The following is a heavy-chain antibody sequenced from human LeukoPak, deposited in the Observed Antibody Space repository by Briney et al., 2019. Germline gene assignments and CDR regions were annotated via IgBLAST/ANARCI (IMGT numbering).Heavy chain of an antibody. CDR1: GGTFISYA. J-gene: IGHJ3*02. CDR2: IITILGIG. V-gene: IGHV1-69*04. CDR3: ARSRSLNYYDYVWRSYRTPDAFDI. D-gene: IGHD3-16*02. Sequence: AGKVCCKGAGGTFISYAISWVRQAPGQGLEWVGRIITILGIGNYAQKFQGRVTITADKSTSTAYMELRSLRSDDTAVYYCARSRSLNYYDYVWRSYRTPDAFDIWGQGTMVTVSS.